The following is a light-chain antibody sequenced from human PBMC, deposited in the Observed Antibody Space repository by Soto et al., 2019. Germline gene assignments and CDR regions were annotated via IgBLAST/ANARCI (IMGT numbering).Light chain of an antibody. Sequence: QSALTQPRSGSGSPGQSVTISCTGTSSDVGGYNYVSWYQQYPGKAPKVMIYDVKTRPSGVPDRFSGSKSGNTASLTISGLQAEDEADYYCCSYAGDYTFVFGTGTKLTVL. J-gene: IGLJ1*01. CDR2: DVK. V-gene: IGLV2-11*01. CDR3: CSYAGDYTFV. CDR1: SSDVGGYNY.